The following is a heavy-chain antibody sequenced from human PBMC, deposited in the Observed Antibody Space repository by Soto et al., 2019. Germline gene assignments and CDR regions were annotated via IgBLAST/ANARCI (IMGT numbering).Heavy chain of an antibody. CDR3: ARTDLKLRGLDY. Sequence: QVQLVQSGTEVRKPGASVKVSCKASGYTFTSYGINWVRQAPGQGLEWMGWISGYNGNTDYVQRLQDRVTMTTDTSKRTAYMELRNLRSDDSAVYYCARTDLKLRGLDYWGQGTLVTVSS. D-gene: IGHD1-7*01. CDR2: ISGYNGNT. J-gene: IGHJ4*02. V-gene: IGHV1-18*01. CDR1: GYTFTSYG.